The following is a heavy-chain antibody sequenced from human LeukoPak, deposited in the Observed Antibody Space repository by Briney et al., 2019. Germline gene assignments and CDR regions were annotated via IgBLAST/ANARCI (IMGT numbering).Heavy chain of an antibody. J-gene: IGHJ4*02. D-gene: IGHD1-26*01. Sequence: SETLSLTCTVSGGSISSGGYYWSWIRQHPGKGLEWTGYIYYSGSTYYNPSLKSRVTISVDTSKNQFSLKLSSVTAADTAVYYCARSRDPTTKWELRIYFDYWGQGTLVTVSS. V-gene: IGHV4-31*03. CDR2: IYYSGST. CDR1: GGSISSGGYY. CDR3: ARSRDPTTKWELRIYFDY.